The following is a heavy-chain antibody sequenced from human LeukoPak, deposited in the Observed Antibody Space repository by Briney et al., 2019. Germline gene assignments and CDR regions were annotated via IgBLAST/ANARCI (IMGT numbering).Heavy chain of an antibody. J-gene: IGHJ5*02. CDR3: VKATPGDSSGYYYPFRS. CDR1: GFTFSSYA. V-gene: IGHV3-64D*09. D-gene: IGHD3-22*01. CDR2: ISSNGGST. Sequence: GGSLRLSCSASGFTFSSYAMHWVRQAPGKGLEYVSAISSNGGSTYYADSVKGRFTISRDNSKNTLYLQMSSLRAEDTAVHYCVKATPGDSSGYYYPFRSWGQGTLVTVTS.